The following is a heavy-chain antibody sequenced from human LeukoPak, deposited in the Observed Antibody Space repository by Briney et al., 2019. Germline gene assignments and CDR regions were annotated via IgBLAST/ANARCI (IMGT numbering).Heavy chain of an antibody. J-gene: IGHJ4*02. D-gene: IGHD6-19*01. Sequence: SVKVSCKASGYTFTSYDINWVRQATGQGLEWMGRIIPIFGTANYAQKFQGRVTITTDESTSTAYMELSSLRSEDTAVYYCARDYRGWYFDYWGQGTLVTVSS. CDR2: IIPIFGTA. CDR1: GYTFTSYD. V-gene: IGHV1-69*05. CDR3: ARDYRGWYFDY.